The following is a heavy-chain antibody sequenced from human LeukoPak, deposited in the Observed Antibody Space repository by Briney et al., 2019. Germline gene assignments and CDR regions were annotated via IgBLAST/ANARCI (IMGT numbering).Heavy chain of an antibody. V-gene: IGHV3-48*02. D-gene: IGHD3-10*01. CDR2: ISSSSSTI. CDR1: GFTFSSYS. Sequence: GGPLRLSCAASGFTFSSYSMNWVRQAPGKGLEWVSYISSSSSTIYYADSVKGRFTISRDNAKNSLYLQTNSLRDEDTAVYYCARGYYGSGDYWGQGTLVTVSS. CDR3: ARGYYGSGDY. J-gene: IGHJ4*02.